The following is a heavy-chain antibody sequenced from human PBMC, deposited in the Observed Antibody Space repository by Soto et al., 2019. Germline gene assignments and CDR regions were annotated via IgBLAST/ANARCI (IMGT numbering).Heavy chain of an antibody. J-gene: IGHJ4*02. D-gene: IGHD3-9*01. V-gene: IGHV3-23*01. CDR3: APSFRYFDN. CDR2: ISGSASRS. CDR1: GFTPTTTP. Sequence: EVQLLESGGGLVLPGGSLRLSCAGSGFTPTTTPLSWVRQPPGKGLAWVTTISGSASRSYYVDSVKGRFFISRDNSKNTVSLQMNNLTLDATAVYYCAPSFRYFDNWGQCTRVTVSS.